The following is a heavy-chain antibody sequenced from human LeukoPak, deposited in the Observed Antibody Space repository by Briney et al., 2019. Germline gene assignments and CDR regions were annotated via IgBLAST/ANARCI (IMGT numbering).Heavy chain of an antibody. V-gene: IGHV3-43*01. CDR1: GFTFDDYT. Sequence: PGGSLRLSCAASGFTFDDYTMHWVRQAPGKGLEWVSLISWDGGSTYYADSVKGRFTTSRDNSKNSLYLQMNSLRTEDTALYYCAKDMSMGAMVRGVTSFDYWGQGTLVTVSS. CDR2: ISWDGGST. D-gene: IGHD3-10*01. CDR3: AKDMSMGAMVRGVTSFDY. J-gene: IGHJ4*02.